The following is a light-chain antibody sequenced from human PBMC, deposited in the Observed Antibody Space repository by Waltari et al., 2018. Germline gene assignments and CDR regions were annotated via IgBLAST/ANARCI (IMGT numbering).Light chain of an antibody. V-gene: IGLV2-14*01. CDR1: SSDVGGYNY. CDR3: SSYTSSSTVV. Sequence: QSALTQPASVSGSPGQSITISCTGTSSDVGGYNYVSWYQQHPGKAPNLRIYEVSNRPSGVSNRFSGSKSGNPASLTISGLQAEDEADYYCSSYTSSSTVVFGGGTKLTVL. CDR2: EVS. J-gene: IGLJ2*01.